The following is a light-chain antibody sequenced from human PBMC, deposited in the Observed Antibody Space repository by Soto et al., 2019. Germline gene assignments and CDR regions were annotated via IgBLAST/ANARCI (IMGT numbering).Light chain of an antibody. CDR3: YSYTSINSLV. Sequence: QSALTQPASVSGSPGQSITISCTGTSSDVGGYNYVSWYQHHPGKAPKLMIYEVTNRPSGVSNRFSASKSGNTASLTISGLQAEDEAYDYFYSYTSINSLVFGGGTKLTVL. CDR1: SSDVGGYNY. J-gene: IGLJ3*02. V-gene: IGLV2-14*01. CDR2: EVT.